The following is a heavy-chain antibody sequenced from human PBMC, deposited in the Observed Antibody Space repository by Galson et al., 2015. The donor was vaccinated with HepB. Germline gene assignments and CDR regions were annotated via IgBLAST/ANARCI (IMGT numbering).Heavy chain of an antibody. CDR2: IWYDGSNK. CDR3: ARGGRDGVTIRFDY. CDR1: GFTFSSYG. J-gene: IGHJ4*02. D-gene: IGHD4-23*01. V-gene: IGHV3-33*01. Sequence: SLRLSCAASGFTFSSYGMHWVRQAPGKGLEWVAVIWYDGSNKYYADSVKGRFTISRDNSKNTLYLQMNSLRAEDTAVYYCARGGRDGVTIRFDYWGQGTLVTVSS.